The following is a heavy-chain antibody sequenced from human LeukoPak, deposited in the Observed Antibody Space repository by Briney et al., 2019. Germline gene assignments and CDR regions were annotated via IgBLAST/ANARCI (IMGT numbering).Heavy chain of an antibody. D-gene: IGHD1-26*01. CDR2: ISSSSSTI. J-gene: IGHJ4*02. CDR1: GFTFSSYS. Sequence: GGSLRLSCAASGFTFSSYSMNWVRQAPGKGLEWVSYISSSSSTIYYADSVKGRFTISRDNAKNSLYLQMNSLRAEDTAVYHCARVSYWELLHWGQGTLVTVSS. V-gene: IGHV3-48*01. CDR3: ARVSYWELLH.